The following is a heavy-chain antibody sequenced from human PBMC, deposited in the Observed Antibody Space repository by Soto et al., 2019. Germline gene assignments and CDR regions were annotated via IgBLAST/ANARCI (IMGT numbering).Heavy chain of an antibody. CDR2: ISGSGSST. D-gene: IGHD2-15*01. CDR1: GFTFSSYA. Sequence: GGSLRLSCAASGFTFSSYAMSWVRQAPGKGLEWVSSISGSGSSTYYADSVKGRFTISRDNSKNTLYLQMNGLRAEDTAVYYCAKNPGWSPYYFDYWGQGTLVTVSS. J-gene: IGHJ4*02. V-gene: IGHV3-23*01. CDR3: AKNPGWSPYYFDY.